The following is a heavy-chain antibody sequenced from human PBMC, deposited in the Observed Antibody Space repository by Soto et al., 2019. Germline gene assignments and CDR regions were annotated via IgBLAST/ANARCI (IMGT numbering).Heavy chain of an antibody. D-gene: IGHD3-22*01. V-gene: IGHV3-30*18. CDR1: GFTFSSYG. CDR2: ISYDGSNK. Sequence: QVQLVESGGGVVQPGRSLRLSCAASGFTFSSYGMHWVRQAPGKGLEWVAVISYDGSNKYYADSVKGRFTISRDNSKNTLYLQMNSLRAEDTAVYYCAKDSRGYYYFDYWGQGTLVTVSS. CDR3: AKDSRGYYYFDY. J-gene: IGHJ4*02.